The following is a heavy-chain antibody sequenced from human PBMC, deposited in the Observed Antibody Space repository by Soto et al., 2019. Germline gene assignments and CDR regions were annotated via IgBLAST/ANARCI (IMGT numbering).Heavy chain of an antibody. CDR1: GGSISSGGYS. D-gene: IGHD4-17*01. CDR2: IYHSGST. Sequence: SETLSLTCAVSGGSISSGGYSWSWIRQPPGKGLEWIGYIYHSGSTYYNPSLKSRVTISVDRSKNRFSLKLSSVTAADTAVYYCARNYGLVAFDIWGQGTMVTVSS. V-gene: IGHV4-30-2*01. J-gene: IGHJ3*02. CDR3: ARNYGLVAFDI.